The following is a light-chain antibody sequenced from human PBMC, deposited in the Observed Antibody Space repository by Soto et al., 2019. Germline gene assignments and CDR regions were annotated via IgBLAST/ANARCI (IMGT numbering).Light chain of an antibody. CDR1: SRDVGGYNY. CDR3: SSYGGSNTVV. J-gene: IGLJ2*01. V-gene: IGLV2-8*01. Sequence: QSALTQPPSASGSPGQSVTISCTGSSRDVGGYNYVSWYQQHPGKAPKLMIYEVSKRPSGVPDRLSGSKSGNTASLTVSGFQAEDEADYYCSSYGGSNTVVFGGATKLTVL. CDR2: EVS.